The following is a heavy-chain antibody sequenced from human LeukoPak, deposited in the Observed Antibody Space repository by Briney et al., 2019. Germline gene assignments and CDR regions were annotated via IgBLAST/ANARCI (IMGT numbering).Heavy chain of an antibody. CDR3: ASVNGDGAEYFQH. J-gene: IGHJ1*01. D-gene: IGHD2-21*01. Sequence: GGSLRLSCAASGFTVSSNYMSWVRQAPGKGLEWVTVIYSGGSTYYADSVKGRFTTPRDISKNTLYLQMNSLRAEDTAVYYCASVNGDGAEYFQHWGQGTLVTVSS. CDR2: IYSGGST. CDR1: GFTVSSNY. V-gene: IGHV3-53*01.